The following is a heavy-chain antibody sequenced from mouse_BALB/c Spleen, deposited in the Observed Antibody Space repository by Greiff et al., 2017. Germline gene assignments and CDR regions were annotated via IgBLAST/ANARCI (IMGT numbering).Heavy chain of an antibody. J-gene: IGHJ4*01. CDR1: GYSFTGYF. D-gene: IGHD2-12*01. Sequence: EVQLVESGPELVKPGASVKISCKASGYSFTGYFMNWVMQSHGKSLEWIGRINPYNGDTFYNQKFKGKATLTVDKSSSTAHMELRSLASEDSAVYYCARDTKMAMDYWGQGTSVTVSS. CDR3: ARDTKMAMDY. CDR2: INPYNGDT. V-gene: IGHV1-20*02.